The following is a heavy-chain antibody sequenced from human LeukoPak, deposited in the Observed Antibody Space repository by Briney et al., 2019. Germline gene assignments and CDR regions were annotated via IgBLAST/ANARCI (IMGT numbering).Heavy chain of an antibody. CDR2: IYHSGST. Sequence: PSETLSLTCAVSGGSISSGGYSWSWIRQPPGKGLEWIGYIYHSGSTYYNPSLKSRVTISVDRSKNQFSLKLSSVTAADTAVYYCARDGYNLYFQHWGQGTLVTVSS. V-gene: IGHV4-30-2*01. J-gene: IGHJ1*01. CDR1: GGSISSGGYS. CDR3: ARDGYNLYFQH. D-gene: IGHD5-24*01.